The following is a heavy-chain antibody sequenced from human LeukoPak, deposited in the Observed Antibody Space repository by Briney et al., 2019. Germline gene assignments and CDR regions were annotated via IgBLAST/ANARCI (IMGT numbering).Heavy chain of an antibody. J-gene: IGHJ4*02. V-gene: IGHV3-33*01. CDR2: IWYDGSNK. D-gene: IGHD6-13*01. Sequence: GGSLRLSCAASGFTFSSYGMHWVRQAPGKGLEWVAVIWYDGSNKYYADSVKGRFTISRDNSKNTLYLQMNSLRAEDTAVYYCARWLYSNRNYFDYWGQGTLVTVSS. CDR1: GFTFSSYG. CDR3: ARWLYSNRNYFDY.